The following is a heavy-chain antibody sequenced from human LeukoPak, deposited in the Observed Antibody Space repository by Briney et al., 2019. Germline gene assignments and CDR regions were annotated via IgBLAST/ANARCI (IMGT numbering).Heavy chain of an antibody. CDR3: ARDVVGSLDY. J-gene: IGHJ4*02. V-gene: IGHV3-7*01. Sequence: GGSLRLSCAASGSTFSTYWMAWVRQAPGKGLEWVANIKGDDSARHQADSVKGRFTISRDNAQNSVYLQMSSLRGEDTAIYYCARDVVGSLDYWGQGTLVTVSS. CDR2: IKGDDSAR. D-gene: IGHD1-26*01. CDR1: GSTFSTYW.